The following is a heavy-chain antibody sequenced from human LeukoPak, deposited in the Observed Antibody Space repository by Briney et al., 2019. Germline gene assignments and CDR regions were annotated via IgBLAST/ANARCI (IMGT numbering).Heavy chain of an antibody. CDR2: IIPIFGTA. V-gene: IGHV1-69*13. D-gene: IGHD2-2*01. Sequence: ASVKVSCKASGGTFSSYAISWVRQAPGQGLEWMGGIIPIFGTANYAQKFQGRVTITAGESTSTAYMELSSLRSEDTAVYYCARTRGAAIDYWGQGTLVTVSS. CDR1: GGTFSSYA. J-gene: IGHJ4*02. CDR3: ARTRGAAIDY.